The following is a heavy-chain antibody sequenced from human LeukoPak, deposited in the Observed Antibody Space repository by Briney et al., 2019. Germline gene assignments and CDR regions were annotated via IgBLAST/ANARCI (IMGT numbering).Heavy chain of an antibody. CDR3: AKRGASRYFDWGEGYYFDY. J-gene: IGHJ4*02. D-gene: IGHD3-9*01. V-gene: IGHV1-8*01. CDR2: MNPNSGNT. CDR1: GYTFTSYD. Sequence: VASVKVSCKASGYTFTSYDINWVRQATGQGLEWMGWMNPNSGNTGYAQKFQGRVTMTRNTSISTAYMELSSLRSEDTAVYYCAKRGASRYFDWGEGYYFDYWGQGTLVTVSP.